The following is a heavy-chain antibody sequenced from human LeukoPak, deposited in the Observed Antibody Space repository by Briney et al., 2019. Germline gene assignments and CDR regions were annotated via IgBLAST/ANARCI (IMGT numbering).Heavy chain of an antibody. J-gene: IGHJ4*02. CDR2: ISYDGSNK. D-gene: IGHD5-18*01. V-gene: IGHV3-30*18. CDR1: GFTFSSYG. Sequence: GGSLRLSCAASGFTFSSYGMHWVRQAPGKGLEWVAVISYDGSNKYYADSVKGRFTISRDNSKNTLYLQMNSLRAEDTAVYYCAKEGRPWIQLWLLGYWGQGTLVTVSS. CDR3: AKEGRPWIQLWLLGY.